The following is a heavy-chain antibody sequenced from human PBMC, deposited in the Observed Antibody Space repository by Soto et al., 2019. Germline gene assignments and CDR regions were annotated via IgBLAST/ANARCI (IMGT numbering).Heavy chain of an antibody. CDR2: IWFDGTNQ. Sequence: PGGSLRLSCAASGFTFSSHGMHWVRQAPGKGLQWVAVIWFDGTNQYYEDSVKGRFTISRDNSRNILYLQMNTLRLEDTAVYYCVRDRLTGHDAFDIWGQGAMVTFS. CDR1: GFTFSSHG. CDR3: VRDRLTGHDAFDI. V-gene: IGHV3-33*01. J-gene: IGHJ3*02. D-gene: IGHD4-4*01.